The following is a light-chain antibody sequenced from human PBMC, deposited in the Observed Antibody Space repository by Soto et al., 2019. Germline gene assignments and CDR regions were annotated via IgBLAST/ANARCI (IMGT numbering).Light chain of an antibody. V-gene: IGLV2-14*01. CDR1: NNNIGGYNF. CDR2: EVT. CDR3: SSYTTTGTQV. J-gene: IGLJ3*02. Sequence: QSALTQPASVSGSPGQSITISCTGTNNNIGGYNFVSWYQQHPGKAPKLMIFEVTNRPSGISTRFSGSKSDNTASLTISGRQAEDEADYYCSSYTTTGTQVFGGGTKLTV.